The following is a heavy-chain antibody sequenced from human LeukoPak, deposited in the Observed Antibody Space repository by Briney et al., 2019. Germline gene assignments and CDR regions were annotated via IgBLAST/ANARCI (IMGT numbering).Heavy chain of an antibody. J-gene: IGHJ6*03. D-gene: IGHD3/OR15-3a*01. CDR3: ARGRPEMDWGTFYYYYYMDV. CDR1: GGSISSYY. Sequence: SETLSLTCTVSGGSISSYYWSWIRQPPGKGLEWIGYIYYSGSINYNPSLKSRVTISVDTSKNQFSLKLSSVTAADTAVYYCARGRPEMDWGTFYYYYYMDVWGKGTTVTVSS. V-gene: IGHV4-59*01. CDR2: IYYSGSI.